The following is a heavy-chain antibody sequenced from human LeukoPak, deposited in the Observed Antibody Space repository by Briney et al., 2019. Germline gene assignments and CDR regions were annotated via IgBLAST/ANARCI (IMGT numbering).Heavy chain of an antibody. D-gene: IGHD6-19*01. V-gene: IGHV4-59*12. CDR1: GGSISSYY. J-gene: IGHJ3*02. CDR3: AREAVAGIVRDAFDI. Sequence: SETLSLTCTVSGGSISSYYWSWIRQPPGKGLEWIGYIYYSGSTNYNPSLKSRVTISVDTSKNQFSLKLSSVTAADTAVYYCAREAVAGIVRDAFDIWGQGTMVTVSS. CDR2: IYYSGST.